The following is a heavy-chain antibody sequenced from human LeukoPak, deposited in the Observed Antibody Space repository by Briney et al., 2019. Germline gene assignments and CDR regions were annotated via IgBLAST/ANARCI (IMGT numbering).Heavy chain of an antibody. CDR3: ARGLGQAYYYYYMDV. D-gene: IGHD3-16*01. J-gene: IGHJ6*03. V-gene: IGHV1-69*05. Sequence: GASVKVSCKASGGTFSSYAISWVRQAPGQGLEWMGGIIPIFGTANYAQKFQGRVTITTDESTSTAYMELSSLRSEDTAVYYCARGLGQAYYYYYMDVWGKGTTVTVS. CDR2: IIPIFGTA. CDR1: GGTFSSYA.